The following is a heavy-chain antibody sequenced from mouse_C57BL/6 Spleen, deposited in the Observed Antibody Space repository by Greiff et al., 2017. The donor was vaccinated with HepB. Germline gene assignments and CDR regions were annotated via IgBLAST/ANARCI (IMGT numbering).Heavy chain of an antibody. Sequence: QVQLKQPGAELVMPGASVKLSCKASGYTFTSYWMHWVKQRPGQGLEWIGEIDPSDSYTNYNQKFKGKSTLTVDKSSSTAYMQLSSLTSEDSAVYYCARWGTTVGGYFDVWGTGTTVTVSS. CDR1: GYTFTSYW. CDR3: ARWGTTVGGYFDV. V-gene: IGHV1-69*01. CDR2: IDPSDSYT. D-gene: IGHD1-1*01. J-gene: IGHJ1*03.